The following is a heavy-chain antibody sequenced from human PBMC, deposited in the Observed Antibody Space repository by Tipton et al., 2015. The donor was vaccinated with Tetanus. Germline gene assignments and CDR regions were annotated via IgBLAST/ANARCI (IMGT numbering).Heavy chain of an antibody. Sequence: SLRLSCAASGFTFDDYTMHWVRQAPGKGLEWVSLISWDGGSTYYADSVKGRFTISRDNSKNSLYLQMNSLRAEDTAVYYCARDYGGTTYYYYYGMDVWGQGTTVTVSS. CDR1: GFTFDDYT. CDR3: ARDYGGTTYYYYYGMDV. V-gene: IGHV3-43*01. CDR2: ISWDGGST. D-gene: IGHD4-23*01. J-gene: IGHJ6*02.